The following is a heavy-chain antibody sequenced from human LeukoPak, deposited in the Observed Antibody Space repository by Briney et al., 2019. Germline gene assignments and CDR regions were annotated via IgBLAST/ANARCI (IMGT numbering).Heavy chain of an antibody. Sequence: GGSLRLSCAVSGFTFSSYEMNWVRQAPGKGLEWLSHISTTGTTIYYAESLKGRFTISRDNAKNSLWLQMNSLRAEDTAVYYCARRYCSSTSCLLDYWGQGTLVTVSS. J-gene: IGHJ4*02. V-gene: IGHV3-48*03. CDR2: ISTTGTTI. CDR3: ARRYCSSTSCLLDY. D-gene: IGHD2-2*01. CDR1: GFTFSSYE.